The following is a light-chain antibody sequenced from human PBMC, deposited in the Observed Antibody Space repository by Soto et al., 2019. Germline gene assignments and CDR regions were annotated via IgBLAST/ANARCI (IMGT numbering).Light chain of an antibody. CDR3: LQDYLSPYT. CDR2: AAS. V-gene: IGKV1-6*01. CDR1: QDISID. J-gene: IGKJ2*01. Sequence: AIQMTQSPSSLSASVGDSVTITCRASQDISIDLCWYQQRPGNAPKLLIYAASSFTVGVPSRFSGSVSGTDFPLTLTSLKPEDFETYYCLQDYLSPYTFGQGTKLEI.